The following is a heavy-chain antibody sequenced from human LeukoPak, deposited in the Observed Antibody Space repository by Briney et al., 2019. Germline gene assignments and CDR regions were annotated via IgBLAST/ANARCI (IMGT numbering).Heavy chain of an antibody. CDR3: ARGEGHNWNANELSY. CDR2: VYSGGNL. V-gene: IGHV3-53*01. Sequence: GGSLRLSCAGAGCGVNTHYMSWVRQAPGKGLEWISTVYSGGNLYYADSVRGRFTISRDDSQNTLYLQMNSLRTEDTAVYYCARGEGHNWNANELSYWGQGTLVTVSS. J-gene: IGHJ4*02. CDR1: GCGVNTHY. D-gene: IGHD1-20*01.